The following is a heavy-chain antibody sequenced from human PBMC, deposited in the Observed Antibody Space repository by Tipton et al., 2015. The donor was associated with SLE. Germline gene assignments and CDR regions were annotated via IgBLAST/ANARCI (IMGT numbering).Heavy chain of an antibody. D-gene: IGHD2-15*01. V-gene: IGHV4-39*07. Sequence: TLSLTCTVSGGSIRSSRHFWGWIRQPPGKGLEWIGVLYYSGNTYYNPSLKSPVTLSIDTSKNQFSLKMRSVTAADTAVYYCARDLASSYGIDVWGQGTTVTVSS. CDR2: LYYSGNT. CDR3: ARDLASSYGIDV. CDR1: GGSIRSSRHF. J-gene: IGHJ6*02.